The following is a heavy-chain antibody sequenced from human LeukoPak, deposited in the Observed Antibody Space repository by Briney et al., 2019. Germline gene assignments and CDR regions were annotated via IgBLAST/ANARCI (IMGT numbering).Heavy chain of an antibody. Sequence: SETLSLTCTVSGVSIRGDTYYWGWIRQPPGKGLEWIGNYHIGNTYYNPSLKSRVTISEDTSKNQFSLGVNSVTAADTAVYYCARLWDSTGLYFYYYMDVWGEGTTVTVSS. J-gene: IGHJ6*03. D-gene: IGHD6-19*01. CDR2: YHIGNT. CDR1: GVSIRGDTYY. CDR3: ARLWDSTGLYFYYYMDV. V-gene: IGHV4-39*01.